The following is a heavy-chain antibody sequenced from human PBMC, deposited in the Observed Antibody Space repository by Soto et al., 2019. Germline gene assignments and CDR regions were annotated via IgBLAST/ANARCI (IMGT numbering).Heavy chain of an antibody. CDR2: IFHSGST. CDR1: GGSISGGIYY. Sequence: QVQLQESGPGLVKPSETLSLTCTVSGGSISGGIYYWSWVRQSPGKGLEWIGYIFHSGSTFYNPSLGCRVTISVDTSKNQFSLRLSSVTAADTAVYYCAREIIPLTTDWYFDLWGRGTLVTVSS. V-gene: IGHV4-30-4*01. CDR3: AREIIPLTTDWYFDL. D-gene: IGHD4-17*01. J-gene: IGHJ2*01.